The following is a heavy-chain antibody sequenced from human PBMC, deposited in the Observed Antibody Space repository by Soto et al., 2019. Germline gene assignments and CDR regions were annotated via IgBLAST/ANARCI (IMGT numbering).Heavy chain of an antibody. CDR2: ISWDGKSA. Sequence: GGSLRLSCAASGFIFEDYGMNWVRQAPGKGLEWVSRISWDGKSAYYADSVKGRFTISRDNYKNSLHLQMNSLRTEDTALYYCAIFSGAMDVWGQGTKLTSP. CDR1: GFIFEDYG. D-gene: IGHD3-9*01. J-gene: IGHJ6*02. CDR3: AIFSGAMDV. V-gene: IGHV3-43D*04.